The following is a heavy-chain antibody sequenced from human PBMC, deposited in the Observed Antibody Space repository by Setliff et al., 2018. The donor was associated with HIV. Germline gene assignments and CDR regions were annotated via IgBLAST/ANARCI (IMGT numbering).Heavy chain of an antibody. Sequence: SETLSLTCTVSGGSISTTSSYWGWIRQSPGKGLEWIANIYYRGNTYYNPSLKRRVTISVDTSRNQFSLKLDSVTAADTAVYYCARDNEQMAVPGAVFDYWGQGTLVTVSS. V-gene: IGHV4-39*07. J-gene: IGHJ4*02. CDR1: GGSISTTSSY. CDR2: IYYRGNT. CDR3: ARDNEQMAVPGAVFDY. D-gene: IGHD6-19*01.